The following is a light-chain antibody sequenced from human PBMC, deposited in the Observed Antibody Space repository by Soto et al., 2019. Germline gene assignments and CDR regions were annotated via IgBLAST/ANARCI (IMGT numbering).Light chain of an antibody. CDR2: GAS. CDR1: QSVNSSY. V-gene: IGKV3-20*01. CDR3: QQYGSSLVIT. J-gene: IGKJ5*01. Sequence: EIVLTQSPGTLSLSPGERATLSCISSQSVNSSYLAWYQQKPGQAPRLLIYGASSRATGIPDRFSGSGSGTDFTLTISRLEPEDFAVYYCQQYGSSLVITFGQGTRLEIK.